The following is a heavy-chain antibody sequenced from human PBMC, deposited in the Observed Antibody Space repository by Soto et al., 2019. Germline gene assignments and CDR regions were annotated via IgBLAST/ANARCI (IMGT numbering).Heavy chain of an antibody. CDR2: IYYSGST. CDR1: GGSISSGGYY. CDR3: ARPNYDILTCYSPAWYYDL. V-gene: IGHV4-31*03. J-gene: IGHJ2*01. Sequence: QVQLQESGPGLVKPSQTLSLTCTVSGGSISSGGYYWSWIRQHPGKGLEWIGYIYYSGSTYYNPSLKSRVTISVDTSKNQFSLKLSYVAAAHTAVYYCARPNYDILTCYSPAWYYDLWGRGTLVTVSS. D-gene: IGHD3-9*01.